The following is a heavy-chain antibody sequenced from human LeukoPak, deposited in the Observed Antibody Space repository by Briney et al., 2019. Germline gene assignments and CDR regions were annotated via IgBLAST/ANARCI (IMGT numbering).Heavy chain of an antibody. CDR3: ARDRSREYYDILTGYYTYYYMDV. CDR1: GYTFTSYG. CDR2: ISAYNGNT. J-gene: IGHJ6*03. Sequence: GASVKVSCKASGYTFTSYGISWVRQAPGQGLEWMGWISAYNGNTNYAQKLQGRVTMTTDTSTSTAYMELRSLRSDDTAVYYCARDRSREYYDILTGYYTYYYMDVWGKGTTVTVSS. D-gene: IGHD3-9*01. V-gene: IGHV1-18*01.